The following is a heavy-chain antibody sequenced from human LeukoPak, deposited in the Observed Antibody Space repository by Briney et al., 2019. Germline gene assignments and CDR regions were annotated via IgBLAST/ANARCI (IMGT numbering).Heavy chain of an antibody. V-gene: IGHV3-23*01. CDR1: GFTFSSYA. CDR2: ISGSGGST. D-gene: IGHD3-22*01. CDR3: AKDRTPWYDSSGPFDY. Sequence: AGGSLRLSCGASGFTFSSYAMSWVRQAPGKGLEWVSAISGSGGSTYYADSVKGRFTISRDNSKNTLYLQMNSLRAEDTAVYYCAKDRTPWYDSSGPFDYWGQGTLVTVSS. J-gene: IGHJ4*02.